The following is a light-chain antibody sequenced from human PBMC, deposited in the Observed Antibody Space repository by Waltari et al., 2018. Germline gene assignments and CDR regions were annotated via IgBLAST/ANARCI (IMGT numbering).Light chain of an antibody. CDR3: AAWDDSLSGWV. CDR2: RNN. J-gene: IGLJ3*02. Sequence: QSVLTQPPSASGTPGQRVTISCSGSSSNLGSNYVYWYRQLPGTAPKLLIYRNNQRPSGVPDRCSGSKSGTSASLAISGLRSEDEADYYCAAWDDSLSGWVFGGGTKLTVL. CDR1: SSNLGSNY. V-gene: IGLV1-47*01.